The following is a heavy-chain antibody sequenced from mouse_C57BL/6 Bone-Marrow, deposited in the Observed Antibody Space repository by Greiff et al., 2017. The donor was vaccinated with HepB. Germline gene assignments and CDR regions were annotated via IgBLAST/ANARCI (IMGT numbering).Heavy chain of an antibody. CDR3: ERMDYYVSRACFAY. D-gene: IGHD1-1*01. Sequence: EVQLQQSGPELVKPGASVKISCKASGYTFTDYYINWVKQSHGKSLEWIGDINPNNGGTSYNQKFKGKATLTVDKSSSTAYMELRSLTSEDSAVYYCERMDYYVSRACFAYWGEGILVTVSA. CDR2: INPNNGGT. J-gene: IGHJ3*01. V-gene: IGHV1-26*01. CDR1: GYTFTDYY.